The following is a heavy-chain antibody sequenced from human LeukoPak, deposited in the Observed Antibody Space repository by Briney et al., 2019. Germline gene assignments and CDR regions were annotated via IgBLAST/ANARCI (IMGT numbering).Heavy chain of an antibody. Sequence: GRSLRLSCAASGFTFSTYWMSWARQAPGKGPEWVAYIKQDGSEKDYVDSVKGRFTISRDNAKNSLYLQMNSLRGEDTAVYYCARHGGAFDIWGQGTLVTVSS. V-gene: IGHV3-7*01. CDR2: IKQDGSEK. CDR1: GFTFSTYW. CDR3: ARHGGAFDI. D-gene: IGHD3-10*01. J-gene: IGHJ3*02.